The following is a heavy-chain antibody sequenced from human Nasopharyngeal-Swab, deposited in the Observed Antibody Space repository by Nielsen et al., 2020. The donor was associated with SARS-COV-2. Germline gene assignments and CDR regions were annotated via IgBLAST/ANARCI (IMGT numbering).Heavy chain of an antibody. CDR1: GFTFSSYE. V-gene: IGHV3-48*03. D-gene: IGHD3-22*01. CDR3: ARDKGNYYDSSGHQGFDY. Sequence: GESLKISCAASGFTFSSYEMNWVRQAPGKGPEWVSYISSSGSTIYYADSVKGRFTISRDNAKNSLYLQMNSLRAEDTAVYYCARDKGNYYDSSGHQGFDYWGQGTLVTVSS. CDR2: ISSSGSTI. J-gene: IGHJ4*02.